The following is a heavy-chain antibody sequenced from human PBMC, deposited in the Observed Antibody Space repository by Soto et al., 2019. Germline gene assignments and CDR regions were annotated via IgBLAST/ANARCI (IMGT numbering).Heavy chain of an antibody. J-gene: IGHJ2*01. CDR1: GFTFSSYA. D-gene: IGHD3-22*01. Sequence: GGSLRLSCAASGFTFSSYAMSWVRQAPGKGLEWVSAISGSGGSTYYADSVKGRFTISRDNSKNTLYLQMNSLRAEDTAVYYCAKDSSGYYINWYFDLWGRGTLVTVSS. CDR2: ISGSGGST. V-gene: IGHV3-23*01. CDR3: AKDSSGYYINWYFDL.